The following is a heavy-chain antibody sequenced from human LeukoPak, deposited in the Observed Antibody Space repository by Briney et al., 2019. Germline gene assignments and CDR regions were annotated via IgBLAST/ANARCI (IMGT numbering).Heavy chain of an antibody. CDR2: MYSSGTN. CDR3: ARAWSDGTGYFIDF. D-gene: IGHD3-22*01. J-gene: IGHJ4*02. Sequence: SETLSLTCSVSGVSISSYYWSWVRQPPGKGLEWIGYMYSSGTNNYNSSLKSRVTIALDTSQNQFSLKLRSVTAADTAVYYCARAWSDGTGYFIDFWGQGILVAVSS. V-gene: IGHV4-59*01. CDR1: GVSISSYY.